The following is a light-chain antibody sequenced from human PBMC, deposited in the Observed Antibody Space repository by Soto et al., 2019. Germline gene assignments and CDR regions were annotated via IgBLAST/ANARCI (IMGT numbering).Light chain of an antibody. J-gene: IGKJ2*01. CDR3: QQNYSSSYT. CDR2: AAF. CDR1: QSISTY. V-gene: IGKV1-39*01. Sequence: DIQMTQSPSSLSTSVGDRVTITCRASQSISTYLNWYQLKAGKAPKLLIYAAFSLQSGVPSRFSGSGSGTDFTLTISSLQPEDFATYYCQQNYSSSYTFGQGTKLEIK.